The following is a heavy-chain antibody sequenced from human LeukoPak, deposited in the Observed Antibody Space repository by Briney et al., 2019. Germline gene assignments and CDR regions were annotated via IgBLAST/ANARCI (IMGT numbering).Heavy chain of an antibody. CDR1: GGSFSGYY. D-gene: IGHD6-13*01. Sequence: SETLSLTCAVYGGSFSGYYWSWIRQPPGKGLEWIGEINHSGSTNYNPSLKSRVTISVDTSKNQFSLKLSSVTAADTAVYYCARGSWAAAAHFDCWGQGTLVTVSS. CDR2: INHSGST. CDR3: ARGSWAAAAHFDC. J-gene: IGHJ4*02. V-gene: IGHV4-34*01.